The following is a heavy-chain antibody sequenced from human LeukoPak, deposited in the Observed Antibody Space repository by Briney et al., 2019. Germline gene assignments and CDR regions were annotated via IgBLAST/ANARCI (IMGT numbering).Heavy chain of an antibody. CDR3: ALYSSSRNSFDP. D-gene: IGHD6-13*01. V-gene: IGHV3-9*01. CDR1: GFTFDDYA. CDR2: ISWNSGSI. Sequence: GGSLRLSCAASGFTFDDYAMHWVRQAPGKGLEWVSGISWNSGSIGYADSVKGRFTISRDNAKNSLYLQMNSLRAEDTALYYCALYSSSRNSFDPWGQGTLVTVSS. J-gene: IGHJ5*02.